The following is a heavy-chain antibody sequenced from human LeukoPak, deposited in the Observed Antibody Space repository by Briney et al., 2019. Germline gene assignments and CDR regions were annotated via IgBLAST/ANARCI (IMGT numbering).Heavy chain of an antibody. J-gene: IGHJ4*02. Sequence: PGGSLRLSCAASGFSVSSKSMSWVRQAPGKGLEWVSYIWRSGSLIYYADSVKGRFTVSKDNAKNSLYLQMNSLRAEDTALYYCVREGDLGGYYFDYWGQGALVTVSS. CDR2: IWRSGSLI. CDR3: VREGDLGGYYFDY. V-gene: IGHV3-48*04. CDR1: GFSVSSKS. D-gene: IGHD5-12*01.